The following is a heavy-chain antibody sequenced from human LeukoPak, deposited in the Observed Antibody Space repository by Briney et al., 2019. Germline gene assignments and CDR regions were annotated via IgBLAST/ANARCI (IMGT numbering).Heavy chain of an antibody. Sequence: WGSLRLSCSASGFTFSSFAMHWVRQAPGKGLEYVAAICRNGGSTYYADSVKGRFTTSRDNSKSTLYLQMSSLRAEDTAVYLCVKDLRSDFMGVLSRYLSYWGQGTLVTVSS. D-gene: IGHD2/OR15-2a*01. CDR3: VKDLRSDFMGVLSRYLSY. V-gene: IGHV3-64D*09. CDR2: ICRNGGST. CDR1: GFTFSSFA. J-gene: IGHJ4*02.